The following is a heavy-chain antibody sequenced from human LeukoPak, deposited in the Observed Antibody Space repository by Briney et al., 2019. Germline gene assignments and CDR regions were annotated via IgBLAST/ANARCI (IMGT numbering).Heavy chain of an antibody. D-gene: IGHD1-1*01. V-gene: IGHV3-33*08. CDR1: GFTFSSYA. CDR3: ARDLEIGSSSYYFDY. J-gene: IGHJ4*02. Sequence: GGSLRLSCAASGFTFSSYAMNWVRQAPGKGLEWVAIIWYDGSNKYYADSVRGRFTISRDNSKNTLYLQMNSLRAEDTAMYYCARDLEIGSSSYYFDYWGQGTLVTVSS. CDR2: IWYDGSNK.